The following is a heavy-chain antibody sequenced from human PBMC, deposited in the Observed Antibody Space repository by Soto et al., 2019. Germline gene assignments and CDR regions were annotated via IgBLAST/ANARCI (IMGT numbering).Heavy chain of an antibody. CDR2: IIPIFGTA. V-gene: IGHV1-69*13. CDR1: GGTSSSYA. D-gene: IGHD2-2*03. J-gene: IGHJ5*02. CDR3: ARDGYCSSTSCRKGLFDP. Sequence: SVKVSCKASGGTSSSYAMSWVRQAPGQGLEWMGGIIPIFGTANYAQKLQGRVTITADESTSTAYMELSSLRSEDTAVYYCARDGYCSSTSCRKGLFDPWGQGTLVTVSS.